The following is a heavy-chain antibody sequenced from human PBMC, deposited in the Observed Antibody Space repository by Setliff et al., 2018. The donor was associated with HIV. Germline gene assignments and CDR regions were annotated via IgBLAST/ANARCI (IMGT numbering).Heavy chain of an antibody. CDR2: IYHSGST. Sequence: SETLSLTCAVSGYSLSSGYFWGWIRQPPGKGLEWIGSIYHSGSTYYNPSLKSRVTISVDTSKNQFSLKLSSVTAADTAVYYCASTSRRLGDSSGNEGALDIWGQGTMVTVSS. J-gene: IGHJ3*02. D-gene: IGHD3-22*01. CDR3: ASTSRRLGDSSGNEGALDI. CDR1: GYSLSSGYF. V-gene: IGHV4-38-2*01.